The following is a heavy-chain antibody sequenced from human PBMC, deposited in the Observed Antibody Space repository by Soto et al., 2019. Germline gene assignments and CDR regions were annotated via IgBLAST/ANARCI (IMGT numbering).Heavy chain of an antibody. J-gene: IGHJ4*02. Sequence: QVQLVESGGGVVQPGRSLRLSCAASGFNFSSYGMHWVRQAPGKGLEWVAVIWYDGSNKYYADSVKGRFTISRDNSKNTLYLQMNSLRAEDTAVYYCAREFGSGYDSYFDYWGQGTLVTVSS. CDR1: GFNFSSYG. CDR2: IWYDGSNK. D-gene: IGHD5-12*01. V-gene: IGHV3-33*01. CDR3: AREFGSGYDSYFDY.